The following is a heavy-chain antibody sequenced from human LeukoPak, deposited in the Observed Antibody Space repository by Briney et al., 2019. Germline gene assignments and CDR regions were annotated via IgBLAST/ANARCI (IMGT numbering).Heavy chain of an antibody. CDR2: IYTSGST. D-gene: IGHD6-13*01. Sequence: PSETLSLTCAVYGGSFSGYYWSWIRQPPGKGLEWIGRIYTSGSTNYNPSLKSRVTMSVDTSKNQFSLKLSSVTAADTAVYYCARHLSGYSSSWYAIWGQGTMVTVSS. CDR3: ARHLSGYSSSWYAI. J-gene: IGHJ3*02. V-gene: IGHV4-59*10. CDR1: GGSFSGYY.